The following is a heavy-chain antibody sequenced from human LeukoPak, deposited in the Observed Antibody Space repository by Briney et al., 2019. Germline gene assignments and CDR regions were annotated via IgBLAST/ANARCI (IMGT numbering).Heavy chain of an antibody. J-gene: IGHJ4*02. CDR3: ARSVIGFNYGFDY. D-gene: IGHD5-18*01. CDR2: IYYTGNT. CDR1: GGSISSYY. V-gene: IGHV4-59*12. Sequence: SETLSLTCTVSGGSISSYYWSWIRQPPGKGLEWIGYIYYTGNTYYNPSLKSRLTISVDTSKNQFSLKLSSVTAADTAVYYCARSVIGFNYGFDYWGQGTLVTVSS.